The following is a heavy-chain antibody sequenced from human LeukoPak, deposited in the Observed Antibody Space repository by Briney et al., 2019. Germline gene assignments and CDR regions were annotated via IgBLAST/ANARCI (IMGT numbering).Heavy chain of an antibody. J-gene: IGHJ4*02. CDR3: AKAPDYGDSDYFDH. CDR2: ISWNSGSI. D-gene: IGHD4-17*01. Sequence: GGSLRLSCAASGFTFDDYAMHWVRQAPGKGLEWVSGISWNSGSIGYADSVKGRFTISRDNAKNSLYLQMNSLRAEDTALYYCAKAPDYGDSDYFDHWGQGTLVTVSS. V-gene: IGHV3-9*01. CDR1: GFTFDDYA.